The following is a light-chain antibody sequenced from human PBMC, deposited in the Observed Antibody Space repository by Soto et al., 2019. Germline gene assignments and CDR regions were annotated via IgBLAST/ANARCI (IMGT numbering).Light chain of an antibody. V-gene: IGKV1-8*01. CDR2: QAS. CDR1: QNINRY. CDR3: QHSCDYPWT. Sequence: AVRMTQSPSALSASAGDEVTITCRASQNINRYLAWYQQKPGEAPKALLYQASTVLSGAPSRFSGRGTGTDFTLTIPDLQSDEFATYVCQHSCDYPWTFGPGTRVEV. J-gene: IGKJ1*01.